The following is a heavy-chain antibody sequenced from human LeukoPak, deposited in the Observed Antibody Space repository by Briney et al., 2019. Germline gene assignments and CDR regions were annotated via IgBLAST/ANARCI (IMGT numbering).Heavy chain of an antibody. D-gene: IGHD5-18*01. CDR2: IYYSGST. V-gene: IGHV4-59*01. CDR3: ARGPSSGYSYG. CDR1: GGSISSYY. J-gene: IGHJ4*02. Sequence: SETLSLTCTVSGGSISSYYWSWIRQYPGKGLEWIGCIYYSGSTNYNPSLKSRVTISADTSKKQFSLKLTSVTAADTAVYYCARGPSSGYSYGWGQGTLVTVSS.